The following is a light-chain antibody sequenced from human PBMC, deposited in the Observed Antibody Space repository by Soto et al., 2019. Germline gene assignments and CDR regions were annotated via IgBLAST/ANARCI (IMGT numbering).Light chain of an antibody. CDR1: QSVSTK. Sequence: EIVMTESPVTLSVSPGERATLSCRASQSVSTKLAWYQHKPGQAPRLLIYGATTRAPDVPARFSGSGSGTDFTLTISRLEPEDFAVYYCQQYNNWPPITFGQGTRLEIK. J-gene: IGKJ5*01. CDR2: GAT. CDR3: QQYNNWPPIT. V-gene: IGKV3-15*01.